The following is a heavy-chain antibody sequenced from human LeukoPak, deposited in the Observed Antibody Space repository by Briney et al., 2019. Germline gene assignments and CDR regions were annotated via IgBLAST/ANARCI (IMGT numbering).Heavy chain of an antibody. Sequence: GGSLRLSCAASVFTFSSYWMHWVRQAPGKGLVWVSRINSDGSSTSYADSVKGRFTISRDNSKNTLYLQMNSLRAEDTAVYYCAKDRVVRGVTWFDPWGQGTLVTVSS. V-gene: IGHV3-74*01. CDR3: AKDRVVRGVTWFDP. CDR2: INSDGSST. J-gene: IGHJ5*02. CDR1: VFTFSSYW. D-gene: IGHD3-10*01.